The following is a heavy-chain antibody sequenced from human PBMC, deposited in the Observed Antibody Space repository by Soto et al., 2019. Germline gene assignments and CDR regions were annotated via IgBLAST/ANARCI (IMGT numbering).Heavy chain of an antibody. J-gene: IGHJ4*02. D-gene: IGHD2-2*01. V-gene: IGHV4-30-4*01. CDR1: GDSISGGNYY. Sequence: PSATXSLTCTISGDSISGGNYYGSWIRQPPGKGLDWIGYTSYSGGTYYSPSLRSRVSISLDTSNNRFYLNLRSVTAADTATYYCARRVAPRSSAWGWLETWGQGTPVTVSS. CDR3: ARRVAPRSSAWGWLET. CDR2: TSYSGGT.